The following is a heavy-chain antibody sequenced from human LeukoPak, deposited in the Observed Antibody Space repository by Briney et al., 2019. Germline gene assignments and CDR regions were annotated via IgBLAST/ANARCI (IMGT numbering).Heavy chain of an antibody. V-gene: IGHV1-2*06. CDR3: ASSSSYHYYYYMDV. J-gene: IGHJ6*03. D-gene: IGHD6-6*01. Sequence: ASVKVSCKASGYTFTGYYMHWVRQAPGQGLEWMGRINPNSGGTNYAQKFQGRVTMTRDTSISTAYMELSRLRSEDTAVYYCASSSSYHYYYYMDVWGKGTTVTVSS. CDR1: GYTFTGYY. CDR2: INPNSGGT.